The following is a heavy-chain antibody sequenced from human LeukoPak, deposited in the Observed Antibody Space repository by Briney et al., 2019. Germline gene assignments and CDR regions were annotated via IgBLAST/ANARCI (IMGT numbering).Heavy chain of an antibody. J-gene: IGHJ4*02. CDR3: ARVKVGALDY. V-gene: IGHV4-59*01. D-gene: IGHD1-26*01. CDR2: IYYSGST. CDR1: GGSISSYY. Sequence: SETLSLTCTVSGGSISSYYWSWIRQPPGKGLEWIGYIYYSGSTNYNPSLKSRVTISVDTSKNQFSLKLSSVTAADTAVYYCARVKVGALDYWGQGTLVTLSS.